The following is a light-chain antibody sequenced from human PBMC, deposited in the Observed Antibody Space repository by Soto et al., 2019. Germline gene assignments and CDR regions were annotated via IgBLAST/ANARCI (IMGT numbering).Light chain of an antibody. CDR3: HQVYPYPRT. V-gene: IGKV1-9*01. CDR2: GAS. Sequence: IQLTQSPSSLSASVGDRVTITCRASQGVRSYLAWFQQRPGKAPKLLIFGASTLQNGVPARFSGGGFGTEFTLTIPSLQPEDFATYYCHQVYPYPRTFGQGTKVEIK. CDR1: QGVRSY. J-gene: IGKJ1*01.